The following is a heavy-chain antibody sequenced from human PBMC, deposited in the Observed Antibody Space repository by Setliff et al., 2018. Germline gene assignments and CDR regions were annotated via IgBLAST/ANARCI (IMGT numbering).Heavy chain of an antibody. CDR1: GGSISSGSYY. CDR3: ARGGYYYDSSGYYQASYYYYYCMDV. J-gene: IGHJ6*02. Sequence: SETLSLTCTVSGGSISSGSYYWSWIRQHAGKGLEWIGRIYTSGSTNYNPSLKSRVTISVDTSKNQFSLKLSSVTAADTAVYYCARGGYYYDSSGYYQASYYYYYCMDVWGQGTTVTVSS. D-gene: IGHD3-22*01. CDR2: IYTSGST. V-gene: IGHV4-61*02.